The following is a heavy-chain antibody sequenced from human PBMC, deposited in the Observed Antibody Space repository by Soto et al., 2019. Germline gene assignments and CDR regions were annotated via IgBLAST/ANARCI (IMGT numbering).Heavy chain of an antibody. V-gene: IGHV1-24*01. D-gene: IGHD3-9*01. J-gene: IGHJ4*02. Sequence: QVQLVQSGAEVKKPGASVKVSCKVSGYTLTELSMHWVRQAPGKGREWMGGFDPEDGETIYGKKFQGRVTMTEDKAKDKAYMEMSSLRSENTAVYYCATPRPDYDILSGYLLPFDYWGQGTLVTVSS. CDR1: GYTLTELS. CDR3: ATPRPDYDILSGYLLPFDY. CDR2: FDPEDGET.